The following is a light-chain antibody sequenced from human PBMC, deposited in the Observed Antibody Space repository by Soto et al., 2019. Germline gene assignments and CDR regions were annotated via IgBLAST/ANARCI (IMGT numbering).Light chain of an antibody. CDR1: QSVSSSY. CDR2: GAS. J-gene: IGKJ1*01. Sequence: EIVLTQSAGTLSLSAGERATLSWRASQSVSSSYLAWYQQKPGQAPRLLIYGASSRATGIPDRFSGSGSGTDFTLTISRLETEDFAVYYCQQYGSSHWTFGQGTKVDIK. CDR3: QQYGSSHWT. V-gene: IGKV3-20*01.